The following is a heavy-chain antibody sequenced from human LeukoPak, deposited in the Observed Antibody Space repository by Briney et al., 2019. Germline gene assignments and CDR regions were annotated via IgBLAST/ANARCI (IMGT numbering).Heavy chain of an antibody. CDR1: GGSIISDS. Sequence: SETLSLTCTVSGGSIISDSWTWIRQPPGKELEWIGYLYDSGSTKYNPSLKSRVTISLDTSKSQFSRKVTSVTAADTAVYFCARRGRSPGFAGKFTHYYYMDVWGEGTAVTVSS. J-gene: IGHJ6*03. V-gene: IGHV4-59*08. D-gene: IGHD3-10*01. CDR3: ARRGRSPGFAGKFTHYYYMDV. CDR2: LYDSGST.